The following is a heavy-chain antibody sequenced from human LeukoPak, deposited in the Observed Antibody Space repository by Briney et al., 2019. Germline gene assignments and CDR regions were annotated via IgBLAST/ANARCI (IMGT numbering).Heavy chain of an antibody. CDR1: GGSISSYY. J-gene: IGHJ4*02. CDR3: ARGGYSYGYDDDFDY. D-gene: IGHD5-18*01. CDR2: IYSSGST. V-gene: IGHV4-59*01. Sequence: SETLSLTCTVSGGSISSYYWSWIRQSPGKGLEWIGYIYSSGSTNYNPSLKSRVTISVDTSKNKFSLNLSSVTAADTAAYYCARGGYSYGYDDDFDYWGQGTLVTVSS.